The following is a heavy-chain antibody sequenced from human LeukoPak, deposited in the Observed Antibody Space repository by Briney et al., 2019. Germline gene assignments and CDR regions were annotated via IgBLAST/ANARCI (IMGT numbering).Heavy chain of an antibody. Sequence: SVKSSCKASRGTFSSYAISWVRQAPGQGLEWMGRTIPILGIANYAQKFQGRVTITEDKSTSPAYVELSSLRSEDTAVYYCATGYSYGLPFDYWGQGTLVTVSS. J-gene: IGHJ4*02. CDR3: ATGYSYGLPFDY. V-gene: IGHV1-69*04. CDR1: RGTFSSYA. D-gene: IGHD5-18*01. CDR2: TIPILGIA.